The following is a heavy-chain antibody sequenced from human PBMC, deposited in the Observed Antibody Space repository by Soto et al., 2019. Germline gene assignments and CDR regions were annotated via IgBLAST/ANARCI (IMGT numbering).Heavy chain of an antibody. J-gene: IGHJ4*02. CDR2: ISSTSNTI. V-gene: IGHV3-48*01. CDR1: GFTFSSYS. CDR3: ARGGTAVGGDY. Sequence: EVQLVESGGGLVQPGGSLRLSCAASGFTFSSYSMNWVRQTPEKGLEWVSYISSTSNTIYYADSVKGRFTISRDNAKSSLYLQMNSLRVEDTAVYYCARGGTAVGGDYWGQGTLVTVSS. D-gene: IGHD6-19*01.